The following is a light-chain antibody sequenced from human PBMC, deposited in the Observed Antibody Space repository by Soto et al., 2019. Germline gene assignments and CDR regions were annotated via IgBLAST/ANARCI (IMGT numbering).Light chain of an antibody. J-gene: IGKJ1*01. V-gene: IGKV1-39*01. CDR3: QQIYITPVT. CDR2: AAS. Sequence: DIQMTQSPSSLSASVGDRVTITCRASQSISSYLNWYQQKPGKAPKLLIYAASSLQSGVPSRISGSGSETDFTLTISSLQPEDFATYYCQQIYITPVTFGQGTQVEIK. CDR1: QSISSY.